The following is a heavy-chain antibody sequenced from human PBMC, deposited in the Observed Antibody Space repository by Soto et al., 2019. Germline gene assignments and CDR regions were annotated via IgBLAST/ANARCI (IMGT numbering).Heavy chain of an antibody. V-gene: IGHV3-23*01. CDR2: ISGGGSGT. J-gene: IGHJ4*02. CDR3: AKDVMYSGYEGYFDF. CDR1: GCTFNNYA. D-gene: IGHD5-12*01. Sequence: EVQLLESGGGLVQPGGYLRLSCAVSGCTFNNYAMSWVRQAPGKGLEWVSAISGGGSGTYYADSVKGRFTISRDNSKNTLYLQMNSLRVEDTAVYYCAKDVMYSGYEGYFDFWGQGSLVTVSS.